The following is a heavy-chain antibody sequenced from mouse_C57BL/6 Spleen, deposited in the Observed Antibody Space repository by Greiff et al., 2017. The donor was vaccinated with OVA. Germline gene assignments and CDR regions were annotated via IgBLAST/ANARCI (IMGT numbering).Heavy chain of an antibody. CDR3: ARGSNFPDY. CDR1: GYTFTSYW. V-gene: IGHV1-50*01. J-gene: IGHJ2*01. Sequence: QVQLKQPGAELVKPGASVKLSCKASGYTFTSYWMQWVNQRPGQGLEWIGEIDPSDSYTNYNQKFKGKATLTVDTSSSTAYMQLSSLTSEDSAVYYCARGSNFPDYWGQGTTLTVSS. D-gene: IGHD2-5*01. CDR2: IDPSDSYT.